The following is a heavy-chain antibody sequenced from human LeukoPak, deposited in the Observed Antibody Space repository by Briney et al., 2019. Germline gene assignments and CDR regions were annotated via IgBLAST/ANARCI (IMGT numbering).Heavy chain of an antibody. V-gene: IGHV4-34*01. CDR1: GGSFSGYY. D-gene: IGHD3-10*01. J-gene: IGHJ4*02. CDR2: INHSGST. CDR3: ARLGSGSYLH. Sequence: SDTLSLTCAVCGGSFSGYYWSWVRQPPGKGLEGIGEINHSGSTNYNPSLKSHVTISVDTSKNQFSLELSSVTAADTAVYYCARLGSGSYLHWGQGTLVTVSS.